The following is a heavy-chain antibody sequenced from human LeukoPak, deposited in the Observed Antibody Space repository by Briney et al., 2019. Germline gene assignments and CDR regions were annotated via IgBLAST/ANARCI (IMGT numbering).Heavy chain of an antibody. V-gene: IGHV1-18*01. CDR2: ISAYNGNT. CDR3: ARDPHYDSEGY. CDR1: GYTFTRYV. Sequence: ASVQVSCKASGYTFTRYVIIWVRQAPGQGLEWMGWISAYNGNTNYAQKLQGRVTMTTDTSTSTAYMELRSLRSDDTAVYYCARDPHYDSEGYWGQGTLVTVSS. J-gene: IGHJ4*02. D-gene: IGHD3-22*01.